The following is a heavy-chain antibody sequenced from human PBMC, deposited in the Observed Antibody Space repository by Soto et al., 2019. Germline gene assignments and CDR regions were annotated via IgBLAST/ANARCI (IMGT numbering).Heavy chain of an antibody. CDR3: ARVRGMGYSSSQAHFDY. CDR2: ISSSSSYI. J-gene: IGHJ4*02. CDR1: GFTFSSYS. Sequence: EVQLVESGGGLVKPGGSLRLSCAASGFTFSSYSMNWVRQAPGKGLEWVSSISSSSSYIYYADSVKGRFTISRDNAKNSLYLQINSLRAEDTAVYYCARVRGMGYSSSQAHFDYWGQGTLVTVSS. D-gene: IGHD6-13*01. V-gene: IGHV3-21*01.